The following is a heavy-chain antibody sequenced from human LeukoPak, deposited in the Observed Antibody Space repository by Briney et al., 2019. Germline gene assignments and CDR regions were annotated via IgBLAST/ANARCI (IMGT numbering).Heavy chain of an antibody. D-gene: IGHD4-23*01. Sequence: GGSLRLSCAASGFTFSSYSMNWVRQAPGKGLEWVSSISSSSSYIYYADSVKGRFTISRDNAKNSLYLQMNSLRAEDTAIYYCARASTAVITLDSYDIWGQGTMVTVSS. CDR1: GFTFSSYS. J-gene: IGHJ3*02. V-gene: IGHV3-21*01. CDR2: ISSSSSYI. CDR3: ARASTAVITLDSYDI.